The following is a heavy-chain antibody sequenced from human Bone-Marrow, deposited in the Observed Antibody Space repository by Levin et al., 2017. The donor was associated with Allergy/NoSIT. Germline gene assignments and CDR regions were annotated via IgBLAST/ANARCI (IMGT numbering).Heavy chain of an antibody. D-gene: IGHD6-13*01. V-gene: IGHV3-23*01. Sequence: LSLPCAASGFTFRSYAMSWVRQAPGKGLEWVSAITNSAGDTYYADSVKGRFTISKDNSKNTLYLQMNNLRAEDTAIYYCAKMGDSSWSERYYFDYWGQGTLVIVSS. CDR3: AKMGDSSWSERYYFDY. J-gene: IGHJ4*02. CDR2: ITNSAGDT. CDR1: GFTFRSYA.